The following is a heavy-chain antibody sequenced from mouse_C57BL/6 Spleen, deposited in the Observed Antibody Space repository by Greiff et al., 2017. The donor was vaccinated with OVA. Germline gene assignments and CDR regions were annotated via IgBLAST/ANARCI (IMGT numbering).Heavy chain of an antibody. CDR2: INPDSSTI. CDR1: GVDFSRYW. CDR3: ARAQGYGYDGFAY. D-gene: IGHD2-2*01. Sequence: APGGVDFSRYWMSWVRRAPGKGLEWIGEINPDSSTINYEPSLKDKFIISRDNAKNTLYLQMSKVRSEDTALYYCARAQGYGYDGFAYWGQGTLVTVSA. V-gene: IGHV4-1*01. J-gene: IGHJ3*01.